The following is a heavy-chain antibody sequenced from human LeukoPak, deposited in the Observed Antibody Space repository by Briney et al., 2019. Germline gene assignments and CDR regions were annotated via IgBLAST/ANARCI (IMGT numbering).Heavy chain of an antibody. D-gene: IGHD6-25*01. J-gene: IGHJ4*02. CDR1: GGSISSSSYY. CDR3: ARVSSVIRESLYYFDY. Sequence: SETLSLTCTVSGGSISSSSYYWGRIRQPPGKGLEWIGSIYYSGSTYYNPSLKSRVTISVDTSKNQFSLKLSSVTAADTAVYYCARVSSVIRESLYYFDYWGQGTLVTVSS. V-gene: IGHV4-39*07. CDR2: IYYSGST.